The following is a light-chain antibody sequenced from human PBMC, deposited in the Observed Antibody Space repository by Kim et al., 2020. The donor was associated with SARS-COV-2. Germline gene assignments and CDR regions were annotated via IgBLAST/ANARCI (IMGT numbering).Light chain of an antibody. CDR2: AAS. J-gene: IGKJ3*01. Sequence: DIQMTQSPSTLSASVGDRVTITCRTTQSISSHLNWYQQKPGRAPKLLISAASTLQGGVPSRFSGSGSETEFTLTISSLQPEDFATYFCQQSYITPFTFGPGTKVDIK. CDR1: QSISSH. CDR3: QQSYITPFT. V-gene: IGKV1-39*01.